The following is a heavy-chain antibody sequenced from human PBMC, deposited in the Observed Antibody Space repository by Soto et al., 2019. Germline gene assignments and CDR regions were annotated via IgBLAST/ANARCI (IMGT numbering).Heavy chain of an antibody. J-gene: IGHJ4*02. Sequence: QVQLVESGGGVVQSGRSLRLSCAASGFSLSNCGMHWVRQAPGKGLEWVAAISSDGSDKYYSESVKGRFTISRDNSKNTLFLQMNSLRVEDTAVYYCVKGSEVARQELDYWGQGTLLTVSS. CDR2: ISSDGSDK. CDR3: VKGSEVARQELDY. V-gene: IGHV3-30*18. CDR1: GFSLSNCG. D-gene: IGHD2-15*01.